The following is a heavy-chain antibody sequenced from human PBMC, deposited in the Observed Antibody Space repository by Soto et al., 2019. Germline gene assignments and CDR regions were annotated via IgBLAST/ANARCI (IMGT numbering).Heavy chain of an antibody. CDR2: IYWDDDQ. J-gene: IGHJ4*02. CDR3: ANTVSHRVFDH. Sequence: QITLKESGPTLVKPTQTLTLTRTFSGFSLTTSGLGVGWIRQPPGKALEWLALIYWDDDQRYSPSLKSRLTTNMETSKNHVVLTMTNMDPVDTATYYCANTVSHRVFDHWGQGTLVTVSS. V-gene: IGHV2-5*02. CDR1: GFSLTTSGLG.